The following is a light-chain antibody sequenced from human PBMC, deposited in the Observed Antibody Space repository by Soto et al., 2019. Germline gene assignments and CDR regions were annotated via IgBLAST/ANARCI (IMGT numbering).Light chain of an antibody. Sequence: QSALTQPASVSGSPGQSITISCSGTSRDVGAYVSWYQQHPGKAPRVMIYDVSNRPSGVSNRFSGSKSGNTATLTISGLQAEDEADYYCSSYTSDNTYVFATGTKLTVL. J-gene: IGLJ1*01. CDR3: SSYTSDNTYV. V-gene: IGLV2-14*01. CDR1: SRDVGAY. CDR2: DVS.